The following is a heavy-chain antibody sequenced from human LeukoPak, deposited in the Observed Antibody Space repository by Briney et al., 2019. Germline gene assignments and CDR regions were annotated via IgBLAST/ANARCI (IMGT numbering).Heavy chain of an antibody. CDR1: GFTFSSYG. J-gene: IGHJ6*03. V-gene: IGHV3-33*01. CDR3: ARMSSSRYSAIGYMDV. CDR2: IWYDGSNK. Sequence: PGRSLRLSCAASGFTFSSYGMHWVRQAPGKGLEWVAVIWYDGSNKYYADSVKGRFTISRDNSKNTLYLQMNSLRAEDTAVYYCARMSSSRYSAIGYMDVWGKGTTVTVSS. D-gene: IGHD6-13*01.